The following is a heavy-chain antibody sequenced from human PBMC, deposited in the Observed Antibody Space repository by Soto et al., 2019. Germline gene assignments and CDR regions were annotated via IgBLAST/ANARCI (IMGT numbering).Heavy chain of an antibody. D-gene: IGHD6-19*01. CDR1: GFTFGSYW. CDR2: IKMDASEK. V-gene: IGHV3-7*01. Sequence: PGGSLRLSCAASGFTFGSYWMIWVRQAPGKGLEWLATIKMDASEKKYVDSVKGRFTMSRDNAKNSLYLQMDSLRAEDTAVYYCAREDSIIIPAVADFWGQGTLVTVSS. CDR3: AREDSIIIPAVADF. J-gene: IGHJ4*02.